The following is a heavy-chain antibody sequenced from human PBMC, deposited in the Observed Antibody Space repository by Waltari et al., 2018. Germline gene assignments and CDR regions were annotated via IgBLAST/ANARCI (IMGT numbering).Heavy chain of an antibody. CDR3: AKDIAAAGTFDY. Sequence: EVQLLESGGGLVQPGGSLRLSCAASGFTFSSYAMSWVRQAPGKGLEWVSAISGSGGSTYYADSVKGRFTISRDNSKNTLYLQMNSLRAEDTAVHYCAKDIAAAGTFDYWGQGTLVTVSS. V-gene: IGHV3-23*01. J-gene: IGHJ4*02. D-gene: IGHD6-13*01. CDR2: ISGSGGST. CDR1: GFTFSSYA.